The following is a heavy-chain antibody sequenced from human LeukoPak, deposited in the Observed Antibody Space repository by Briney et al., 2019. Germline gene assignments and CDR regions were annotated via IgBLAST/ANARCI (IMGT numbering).Heavy chain of an antibody. CDR1: GGTFSSYA. Sequence: ASVKVSCKASGGTFSSYAISWARQAPGQGLEWMGRIIPIFGTANYAQKFQGRVTITTDESTSTAYMELSSLRSEDTAVYYCARVQGLDSSGYSFAFDIWGQGTMVTVSS. D-gene: IGHD3-22*01. CDR3: ARVQGLDSSGYSFAFDI. J-gene: IGHJ3*02. V-gene: IGHV1-69*05. CDR2: IIPIFGTA.